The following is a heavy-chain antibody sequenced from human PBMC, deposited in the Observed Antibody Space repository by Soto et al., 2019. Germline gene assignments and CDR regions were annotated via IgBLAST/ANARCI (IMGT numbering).Heavy chain of an antibody. CDR1: GFTFSTYG. Sequence: QVQLVESGGGVVQPGKSLRLSCAASGFTFSTYGMHWVRQAPGKGLEWVAVIWYDGSNKYHGDSLTGRFTISRDNSKNTLYLQINNLRAEDTAVYYCGRDGALGDTAVVDSWGQGTLVTVSS. D-gene: IGHD5-18*01. V-gene: IGHV3-33*01. CDR3: GRDGALGDTAVVDS. CDR2: IWYDGSNK. J-gene: IGHJ4*02.